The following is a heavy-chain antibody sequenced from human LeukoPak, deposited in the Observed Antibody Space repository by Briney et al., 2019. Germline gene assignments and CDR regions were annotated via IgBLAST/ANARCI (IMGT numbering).Heavy chain of an antibody. CDR1: GGSISSSSYY. CDR3: ARGASGSFGP. V-gene: IGHV4-39*07. D-gene: IGHD1-26*01. Sequence: PSETLSLTCTVSGGSISSSSYYWGWIRQPPGKGLEWIGSIYYSASTYYNPSLKSRVTISVDTSKNQFSLKLSSVTAADTAVYYCARGASGSFGPWGQGTLVTVSS. J-gene: IGHJ5*02. CDR2: IYYSAST.